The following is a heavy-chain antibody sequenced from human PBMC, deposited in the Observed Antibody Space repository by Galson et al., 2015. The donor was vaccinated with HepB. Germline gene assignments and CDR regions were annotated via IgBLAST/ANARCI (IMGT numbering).Heavy chain of an antibody. J-gene: IGHJ6*02. D-gene: IGHD4/OR15-4a*01. V-gene: IGHV3-30*18. CDR3: AKERAKRNYYYYGMDV. CDR2: ISYDGSNK. CDR1: GFTFSSYG. Sequence: SLRLSCAASGFTFSSYGMHWVRQAPGKGLEWVAVISYDGSNKYYADSVKGRFTISRDNSKNTLYLQMNSLRAEDTAVYYCAKERAKRNYYYYGMDVWGQGTTVTVSS.